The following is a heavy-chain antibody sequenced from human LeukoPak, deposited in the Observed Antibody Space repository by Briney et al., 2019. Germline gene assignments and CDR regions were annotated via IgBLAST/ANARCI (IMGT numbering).Heavy chain of an antibody. J-gene: IGHJ3*02. Sequence: GGSLRLSCAASGYTFSDYSVNWVRQVPGKGLEWVSSISSSDIYYADSVKGRFTISRDNVKNSLFLQMNSLRAEDTAVYYCVSGNDPDYVWGTYRLDAFDIWGEGTMVIVSS. CDR2: ISSSDI. V-gene: IGHV3-21*01. D-gene: IGHD3-16*02. CDR3: VSGNDPDYVWGTYRLDAFDI. CDR1: GYTFSDYS.